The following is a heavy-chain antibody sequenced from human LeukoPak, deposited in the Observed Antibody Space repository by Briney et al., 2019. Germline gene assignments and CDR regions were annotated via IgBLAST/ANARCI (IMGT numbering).Heavy chain of an antibody. D-gene: IGHD5-24*01. CDR3: ARGRDGYNSYFDY. CDR1: GGTFSSYA. CDR2: IIPIFGTA. V-gene: IGHV1-69*01. J-gene: IGHJ4*02. Sequence: GASVKVSCTASGGTFSSYAISWVRQAPGQGLEWMGGIIPIFGTANYAQKFQGRVTITADESSSTAYMELSSLRSEDTAVYYCARGRDGYNSYFDYWGQGTLVTVSS.